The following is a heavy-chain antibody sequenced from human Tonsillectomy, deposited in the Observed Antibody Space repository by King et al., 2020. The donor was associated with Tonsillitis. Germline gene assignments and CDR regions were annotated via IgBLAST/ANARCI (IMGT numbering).Heavy chain of an antibody. Sequence: QLVQSGAEVKRPGASVKVSCKASGYTFTSYGISWVRQAPGQGLEWMGWISAYNGNTNYAQKLQGRVTMTTDTSTSTAYMELRSLRSDDTAVYYCARDHDILTGYYTYNWFDPWGQGTLVTVSS. D-gene: IGHD3-9*01. CDR2: ISAYNGNT. J-gene: IGHJ5*02. CDR3: ARDHDILTGYYTYNWFDP. CDR1: GYTFTSYG. V-gene: IGHV1-18*01.